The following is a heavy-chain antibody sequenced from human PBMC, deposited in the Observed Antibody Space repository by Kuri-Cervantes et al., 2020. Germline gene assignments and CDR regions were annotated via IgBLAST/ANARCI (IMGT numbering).Heavy chain of an antibody. Sequence: GGSLRLSCAASGFTVSSNYMSWVRQAPGKGLEWVSVIYSCGSTYYADSVKGRFTISRDNAKNSLYLQIESLTAEDTAVYYCARATSSSSGFGYFDYWGQGTLVTVSS. V-gene: IGHV3-66*03. CDR1: GFTVSSNY. CDR3: ARATSSSSGFGYFDY. J-gene: IGHJ4*02. D-gene: IGHD6-6*01. CDR2: IYSCGST.